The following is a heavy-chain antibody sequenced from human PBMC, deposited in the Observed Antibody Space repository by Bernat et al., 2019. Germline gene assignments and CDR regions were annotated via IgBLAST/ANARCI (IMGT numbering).Heavy chain of an antibody. CDR1: GFTFSSYG. J-gene: IGHJ4*02. CDR2: IWYDGSNE. V-gene: IGHV3-33*01. D-gene: IGHD3-3*01. Sequence: QVQLVESGGGVVQPGRSLRLSCAASGFTFSSYGMHWVRQAPGKGLEWVAGIWYDGSNEYYADSVKGRFTISRDNSKNTLYLQMNSLRAEDTAVYYCARDGYYDFWSGYTYYFDYWGQGTLVTVSS. CDR3: ARDGYYDFWSGYTYYFDY.